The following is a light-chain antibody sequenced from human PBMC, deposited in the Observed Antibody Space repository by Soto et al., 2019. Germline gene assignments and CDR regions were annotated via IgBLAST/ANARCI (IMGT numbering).Light chain of an antibody. J-gene: IGKJ1*01. CDR3: QQYNGYSRT. V-gene: IGKV1-5*01. CDR2: DVS. Sequence: DIQMTQSPSTLSSSVGDRVTITCRASQSIGRWLAWYQQKPGKAPRLLISDVSSLERGVPSRFSGSGSGTEFTLTISSMQPDDFATFYCQQYNGYSRTFGQGTKVDIK. CDR1: QSIGRW.